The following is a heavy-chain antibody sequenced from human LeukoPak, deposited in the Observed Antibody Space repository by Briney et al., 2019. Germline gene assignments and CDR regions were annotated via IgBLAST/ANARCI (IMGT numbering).Heavy chain of an antibody. CDR3: ARLLWFGQFYFDY. D-gene: IGHD3-10*01. V-gene: IGHV4-39*07. CDR1: GDSISSSTYY. Sequence: SETLSLTCTVSGDSISSSTYYWGWIRQPPGKGLEWIGSIYYSGSTYYNPSLKSRVTISVDTSKNQFSLKLSSVTAADTAVYYCARLLWFGQFYFDYWGQGTLVTVSS. J-gene: IGHJ4*02. CDR2: IYYSGST.